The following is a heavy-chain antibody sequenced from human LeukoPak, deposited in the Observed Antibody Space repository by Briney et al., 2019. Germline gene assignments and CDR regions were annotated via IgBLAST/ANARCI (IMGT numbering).Heavy chain of an antibody. Sequence: SETLSLTCAVYGGSFSGYYWSWIRQPPGKGLEWIGEINHSGSTNYNPSLKSRVTISVDTSKNQFSLKLSSVTAADTAVYYCVRVVTTGSGWYHFDKWGLGTLVTVSS. J-gene: IGHJ4*02. CDR1: GGSFSGYY. CDR3: VRVVTTGSGWYHFDK. D-gene: IGHD1-1*01. CDR2: INHSGST. V-gene: IGHV4-34*01.